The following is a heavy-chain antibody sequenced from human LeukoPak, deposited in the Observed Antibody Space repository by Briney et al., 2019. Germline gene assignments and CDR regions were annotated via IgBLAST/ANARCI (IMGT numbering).Heavy chain of an antibody. D-gene: IGHD2-21*01. V-gene: IGHV3-21*01. Sequence: GGSLRLSCAASGFTFSSYSMNWVRQAPGKGLEWVSSISSSSSYIYYADSVKGRFTISRDNAKNSLYLQMNSLRAEDTAVYYCARDFSLYCGGDCYSYEAWFDPWGQGTLVTVSS. CDR3: ARDFSLYCGGDCYSYEAWFDP. J-gene: IGHJ5*02. CDR2: ISSSSSYI. CDR1: GFTFSSYS.